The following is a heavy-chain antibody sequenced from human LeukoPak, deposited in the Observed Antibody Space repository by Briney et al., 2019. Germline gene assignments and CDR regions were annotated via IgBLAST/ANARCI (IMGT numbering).Heavy chain of an antibody. CDR2: ISSSSSYI. J-gene: IGHJ4*02. CDR1: GFTFSSYS. V-gene: IGHV3-21*01. CDR3: ARGDTAMDAFDY. D-gene: IGHD5-18*01. Sequence: RGSLRLSCAASGFTFSSYSMNWVRQAPGKGLEWVSSISSSSSYIYYADSVKGRFTISRDNAKNSLYLQMNSLRAEDTAVYYCARGDTAMDAFDYWGQGTLVTVSS.